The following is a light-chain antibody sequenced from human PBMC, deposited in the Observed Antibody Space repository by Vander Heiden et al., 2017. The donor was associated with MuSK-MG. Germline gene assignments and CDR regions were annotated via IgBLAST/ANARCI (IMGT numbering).Light chain of an antibody. V-gene: IGKV3-20*01. J-gene: IGKJ1*01. CDR2: GAS. CDR3: QQDGTSPRT. CDR1: QSVSSY. Sequence: EIVLTQSPGTLSLSPGERATLSCRASQSVSSYLAWYQQKPGQAPRLLIHGASSRASGIPDRFSGSGSGTDFTLTIRRLGPEDFAVYYCQQDGTSPRTFGQGTKVEIK.